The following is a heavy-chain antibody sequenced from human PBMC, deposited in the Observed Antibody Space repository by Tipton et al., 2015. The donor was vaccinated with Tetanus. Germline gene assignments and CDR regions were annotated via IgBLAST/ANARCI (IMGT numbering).Heavy chain of an antibody. CDR3: ARMGFTYGQVVY. CDR2: VYYSGRT. CDR1: GGSISSGDYY. J-gene: IGHJ4*02. V-gene: IGHV4-30-4*01. Sequence: TLSLTCTVSGGSISSGDYYWSWIRQSPGKGLEWTGHVYYSGRTYYNPPLKSRVTISADMSKNQFSLKLTSVTAADTATYYCARMGFTYGQVVYWGQGTLVTVAS. D-gene: IGHD5-18*01.